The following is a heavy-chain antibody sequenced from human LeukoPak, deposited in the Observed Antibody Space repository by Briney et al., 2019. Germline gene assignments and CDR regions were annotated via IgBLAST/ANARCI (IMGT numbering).Heavy chain of an antibody. J-gene: IGHJ4*02. CDR2: ISGSGGST. V-gene: IGHV3-23*01. D-gene: IGHD3-3*01. CDR3: AKWDYDFWSGFPPGLFDY. Sequence: PGGSLRLSCAASGFTFSSYAMSWVRQAPGKGLEWVSAISGSGGSTYYADSVKGRFTISRDNSKNTLYLQMNSLRAEDTAVYYCAKWDYDFWSGFPPGLFDYWGQGTLVTVSS. CDR1: GFTFSSYA.